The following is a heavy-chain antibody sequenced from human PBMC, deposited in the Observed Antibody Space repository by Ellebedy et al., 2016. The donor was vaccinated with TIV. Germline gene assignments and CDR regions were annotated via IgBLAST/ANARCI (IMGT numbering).Heavy chain of an antibody. V-gene: IGHV4-59*01. CDR1: GGSFSGYY. CDR2: IYYSGST. CDR3: ARGESGYSYGRLYYYYMDV. J-gene: IGHJ6*03. D-gene: IGHD5-18*01. Sequence: SETLSLXCAVYGGSFSGYYWSWIRQPPGKGLEWIGYIYYSGSTNYNPSLKSRVTISVDTSKNQFSLKLSSVTAADTAVYYCARGESGYSYGRLYYYYMDVWGKGTTVTVSS.